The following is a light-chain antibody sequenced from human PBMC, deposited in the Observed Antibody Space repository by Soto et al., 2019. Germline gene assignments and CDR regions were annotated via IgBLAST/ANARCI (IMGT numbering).Light chain of an antibody. J-gene: IGKJ1*01. V-gene: IGKV1-39*01. CDR1: QSIRTA. CDR2: AAS. CDR3: QLGYSSPRT. Sequence: IQLTQSPSSLSASVGDRVTITCRASQSIRTALGWYQQKHGKVPKLLIYAASILQSGVPSRFSGSGSGTDFTLTISSLQPEDFATYYCQLGYSSPRTFGQGTKVDIK.